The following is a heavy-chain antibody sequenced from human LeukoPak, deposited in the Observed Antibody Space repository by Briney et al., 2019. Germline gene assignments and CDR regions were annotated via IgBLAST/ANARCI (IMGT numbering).Heavy chain of an antibody. V-gene: IGHV3-11*06. Sequence: GGSLRLSCAVSGFSFSGYYMSWIRQAPGKGLEGVSNISSSSSYTSYAESVKGRFTISGDNAKNSLYLQMNSLRAEDTAVHYCARDGKAAAVDAFDIWGQGTMVTVSS. J-gene: IGHJ3*02. CDR2: ISSSSSYT. CDR3: ARDGKAAAVDAFDI. CDR1: GFSFSGYY. D-gene: IGHD6-13*01.